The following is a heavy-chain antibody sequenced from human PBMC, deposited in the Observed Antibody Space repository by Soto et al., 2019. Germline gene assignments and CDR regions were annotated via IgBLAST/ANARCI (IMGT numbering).Heavy chain of an antibody. V-gene: IGHV3-21*01. D-gene: IGHD2-2*01. CDR3: ARDLCSSTSCYQTYYYYYYGMDV. Sequence: GGSLRLSCAASGFTFSSYSMNWVRQAPGKGLEWVSSISSSSSYIYYADSVKGRFTISRDNAKNSLYLQMNSLRAEDTAVYYCARDLCSSTSCYQTYYYYYYGMDVWGQGTTVTVSS. J-gene: IGHJ6*02. CDR2: ISSSSSYI. CDR1: GFTFSSYS.